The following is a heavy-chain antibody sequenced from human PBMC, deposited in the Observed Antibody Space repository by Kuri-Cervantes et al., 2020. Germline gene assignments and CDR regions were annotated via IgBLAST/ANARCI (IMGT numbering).Heavy chain of an antibody. V-gene: IGHV4-34*01. CDR2: INHSGST. CDR3: ARRAGAEYFQH. J-gene: IGHJ1*01. CDR1: GGSFSGYY. Sequence: SETLSLTCAVYGGSFSGYYWSCIRQPPGKGLEWIGEINHSGSTNYNPSLRSRVTISVDTSKNQFSLKLSSVTAADTAVYYCARRAGAEYFQHWGQGTLVTVSS.